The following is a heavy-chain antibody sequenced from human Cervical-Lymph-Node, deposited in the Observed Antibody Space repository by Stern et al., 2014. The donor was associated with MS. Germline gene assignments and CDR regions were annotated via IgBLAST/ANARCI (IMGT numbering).Heavy chain of an antibody. CDR1: GDSISNDNW. Sequence: QVQLQESGPGLVRPSGTLSLTCAGSGDSISNDNWWSWVRQPPGKGVECIGEVYHTGSANYDPSLKSRVTISVDKSKNQFSLRLTSMTAADTAVYYCARDQGFQLMNSWGQGTLVIVSS. D-gene: IGHD2-2*01. V-gene: IGHV4-4*02. CDR3: ARDQGFQLMNS. J-gene: IGHJ4*02. CDR2: VYHTGSA.